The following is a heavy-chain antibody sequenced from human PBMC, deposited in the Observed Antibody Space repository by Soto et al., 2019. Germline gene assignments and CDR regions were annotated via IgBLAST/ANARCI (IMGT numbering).Heavy chain of an antibody. Sequence: QMQLVQSGPEVKKPGTSVKVSCKASGFTFTSSAVQWVRQARGQRLEWIGWIVVGSGNTNYAQKFQERVTITRDLSTSTAYMELSSLGSEDTAGDYCAAGPWFGELTPSPNWFDPWGQGTLVTVSS. CDR3: AAGPWFGELTPSPNWFDP. V-gene: IGHV1-58*01. J-gene: IGHJ5*02. CDR1: GFTFTSSA. CDR2: IVVGSGNT. D-gene: IGHD3-10*01.